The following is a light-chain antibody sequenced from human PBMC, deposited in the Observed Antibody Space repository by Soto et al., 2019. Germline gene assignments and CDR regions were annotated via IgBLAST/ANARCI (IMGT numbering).Light chain of an antibody. Sequence: QSVLTQPPSASGSPGQSVTISCTGTSSDVGGYNYLSWYRHRPGKAPQLIIYEVTKRPSGVPNRFFGSKSGNTASLTVSGLQAEDEADYFCMSYAGMYTYVFGTGTKLTVL. J-gene: IGLJ1*01. CDR2: EVT. CDR3: MSYAGMYTYV. V-gene: IGLV2-8*01. CDR1: SSDVGGYNY.